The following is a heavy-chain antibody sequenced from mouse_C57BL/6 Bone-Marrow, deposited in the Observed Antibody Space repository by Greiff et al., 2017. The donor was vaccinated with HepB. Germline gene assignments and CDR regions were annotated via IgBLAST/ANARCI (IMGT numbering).Heavy chain of an antibody. D-gene: IGHD1-1*01. CDR1: GYTFTSYW. J-gene: IGHJ4*01. CDR3: ARSSYYYGEGGTYYYAMDY. Sequence: QVQLQQPGAELVKPGASVKMSCKASGYTFTSYWITWVKQRPGQGLEWIGDIYPGSGSTNYNEKFKSKATLTVDTSSSTAYMQLSSLTSEDSAVYYCARSSYYYGEGGTYYYAMDYWGQGTSVTVSS. V-gene: IGHV1-55*01. CDR2: IYPGSGST.